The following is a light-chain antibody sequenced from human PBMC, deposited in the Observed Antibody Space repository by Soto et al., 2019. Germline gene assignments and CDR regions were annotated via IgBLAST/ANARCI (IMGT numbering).Light chain of an antibody. V-gene: IGKV1-5*01. CDR3: QPYNSYSRT. CDR1: QSISSW. CDR2: DAS. J-gene: IGKJ1*01. Sequence: DIQMTQSPSTLSASVGDRVTITCRASQSISSWLAWYQQKPGKAPKLLIYDASSLESGVPSRFSGSGSGTEFTLTISSLQPDDFATYDCQPYNSYSRTFGQGTKVEIK.